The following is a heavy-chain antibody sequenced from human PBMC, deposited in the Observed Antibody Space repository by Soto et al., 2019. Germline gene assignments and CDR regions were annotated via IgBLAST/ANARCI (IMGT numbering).Heavy chain of an antibody. CDR2: ISSSGGTT. CDR1: GFNFNNYA. V-gene: IGHV3-23*01. Sequence: PGGSLRLSCATSGFNFNNYAMSWVRQAPGERLEWVSFISSSGGTTYYADSVKGRFTISRDNSRNTVFLQMNTLGAEDTAIYYCATFGTWTVPGWGRACEYWGQGTRVTVSS. CDR3: ATFGTWTVPGWGRACEY. J-gene: IGHJ4*02. D-gene: IGHD3-10*02.